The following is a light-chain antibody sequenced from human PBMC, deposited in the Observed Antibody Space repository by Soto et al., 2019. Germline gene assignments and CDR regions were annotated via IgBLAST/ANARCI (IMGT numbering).Light chain of an antibody. CDR1: QSISSW. CDR2: EAS. J-gene: IGKJ1*01. Sequence: DIQMTQSPSTLSASVGGRVTITCRASQSISSWLAWYQQKPVKAPKLVIYEASRLESGVPSRFSGSGSGTEFTLTISSLQPDDFATYYYQEYNSLWTFGQGTKVHIK. CDR3: QEYNSLWT. V-gene: IGKV1-5*03.